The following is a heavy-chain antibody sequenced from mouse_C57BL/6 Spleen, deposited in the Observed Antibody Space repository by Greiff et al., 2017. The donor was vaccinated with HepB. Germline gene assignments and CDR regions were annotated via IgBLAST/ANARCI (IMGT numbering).Heavy chain of an antibody. J-gene: IGHJ2*01. Sequence: QVQLKQSGAELVRPGASVTLSCKASGYTFTDYEMHWVKQTPVHGLEWIGAIDPETGGTAYNQKFKGKAILTADKSSSTAYRELRSLTSEDSAVYYCTRAGFDYWGQGTTLTVSS. CDR3: TRAGFDY. CDR2: IDPETGGT. CDR1: GYTFTDYE. V-gene: IGHV1-15*01.